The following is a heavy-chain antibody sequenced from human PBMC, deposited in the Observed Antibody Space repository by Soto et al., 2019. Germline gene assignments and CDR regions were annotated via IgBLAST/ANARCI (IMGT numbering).Heavy chain of an antibody. V-gene: IGHV3-33*03. CDR3: ATELLFSGSSYFGPFN. CDR1: GFTFSSFA. CDR2: IWYDGGKN. J-gene: IGHJ4*02. D-gene: IGHD3-22*01. Sequence: QVQLVESGGGVVQPGKSLRLSCAASGFTFSSFAMHWVRQAPGKGLEWVAIIWYDGGKNSYADAVEGRFTVSRDNSRNILYLQMDSLTAEDTGVYYCATELLFSGSSYFGPFNWGQGTLVTVSS.